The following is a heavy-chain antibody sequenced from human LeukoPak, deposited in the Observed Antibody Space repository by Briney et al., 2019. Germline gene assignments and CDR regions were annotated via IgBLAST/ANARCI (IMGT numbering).Heavy chain of an antibody. D-gene: IGHD6-13*01. CDR3: SRGAAAAGIYFDY. Sequence: PGGSLRLSCAASGFTFSSYSMNWVRQAPGKGLEWVSSISSSSSYIYYADSVKGRFTISRDNAKNSLYLQMNSLRAEDTAVYYCSRGAAAAGIYFDYGGRETLVTVSS. CDR1: GFTFSSYS. CDR2: ISSSSSYI. J-gene: IGHJ4*02. V-gene: IGHV3-21*01.